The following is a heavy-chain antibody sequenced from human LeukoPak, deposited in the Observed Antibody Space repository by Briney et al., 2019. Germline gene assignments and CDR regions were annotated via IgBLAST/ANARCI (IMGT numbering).Heavy chain of an antibody. Sequence: GGSLRLSCAASGFTFSSYWMHWVRQAPGKGLVWVSRINSDGSSTSYADSVKGRFTISRDNAKNTLYLQMNSLRAEDTAVYYCARSPDTANVEFDPWGQGTLVTVSS. CDR1: GFTFSSYW. V-gene: IGHV3-74*01. CDR3: ARSPDTANVEFDP. J-gene: IGHJ5*02. D-gene: IGHD5-18*01. CDR2: INSDGSST.